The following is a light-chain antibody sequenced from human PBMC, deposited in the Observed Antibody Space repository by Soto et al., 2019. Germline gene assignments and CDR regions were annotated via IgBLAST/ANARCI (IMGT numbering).Light chain of an antibody. J-gene: IGKJ1*01. CDR2: TAS. CDR3: LHDYSYPRT. CDR1: QAIRND. Sequence: AIQMTQSPSSLSASVGVRVIITCRASQAIRNDLGWYQQKPGKAPKLLIYTASTLQSGVPSRFSGSGSGADFTLTIRSLQPEDSATYYCLHDYSYPRTFGQGTKVEIK. V-gene: IGKV1-6*01.